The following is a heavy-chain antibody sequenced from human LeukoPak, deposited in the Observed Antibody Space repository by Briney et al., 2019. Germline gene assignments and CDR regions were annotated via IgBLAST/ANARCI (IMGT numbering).Heavy chain of an antibody. V-gene: IGHV1-46*01. J-gene: IGHJ4*02. CDR2: INPSGGST. CDR3: ARDGPSSLAYYYDSSGYYRGY. CDR1: GYTFTSYY. D-gene: IGHD3-22*01. Sequence: ASVKVSCKASGYTFTSYYMHWVRQAPGQGLEWMGIINPSGGSTSYAQKFQGRVTMTRDTSTSTVYMELSSLRSEDTAVYYCARDGPSSLAYYYDSSGYYRGYWGQGTLVTVSS.